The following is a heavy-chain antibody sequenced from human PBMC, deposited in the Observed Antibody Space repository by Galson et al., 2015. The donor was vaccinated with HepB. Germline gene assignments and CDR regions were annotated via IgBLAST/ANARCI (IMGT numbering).Heavy chain of an antibody. V-gene: IGHV5-51*01. CDR3: AGNVDIVAVDAFYI. CDR2: IYPGDSDT. D-gene: IGHD5-12*01. CDR1: GYSFTSYW. J-gene: IGHJ3*02. Sequence: QSGAEVKKPGEYLKISCKGSGYSFTSYWIGWVRQMTGKGLEWMGTIYPGDSDTRYSPYFQGQVTISAYKSTSTAYLQWSSLKASDTAMYYCAGNVDIVAVDAFYIWGQVTMFTVSS.